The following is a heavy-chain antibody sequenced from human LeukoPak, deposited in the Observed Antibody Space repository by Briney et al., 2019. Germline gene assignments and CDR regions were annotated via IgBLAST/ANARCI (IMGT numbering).Heavy chain of an antibody. CDR2: IRSDGSIT. CDR3: AKDDPKAYFDY. CDR1: GFTFNNYG. J-gene: IGHJ4*02. V-gene: IGHV3-30*02. Sequence: GGSLRLSCAASGFTFNNYGMDWVRQAPGKGLEWVAFIRSDGSITYYADSVKGRFTISRDNSKNTLYLQMNSLRAEDTAVYYCAKDDPKAYFDYWGQGNLVTVSS.